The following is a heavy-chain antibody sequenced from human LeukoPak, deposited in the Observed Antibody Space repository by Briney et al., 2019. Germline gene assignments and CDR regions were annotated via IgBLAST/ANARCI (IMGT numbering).Heavy chain of an antibody. CDR1: GFSFGDHA. CDR3: ARAPIQVLIYYGMDV. J-gene: IGHJ6*02. V-gene: IGHV3-49*04. CDR2: IRSKAYRGTT. Sequence: GGSLRLSCTGSGFSFGDHAMSWVRQAPGKGLEWVGFIRSKAYRGTTEYAASVKGRFTISRDDSNSIAYLQMNGLKTEDTAVYYCARAPIQVLIYYGMDVWGQGTTVIVSS. D-gene: IGHD5-18*01.